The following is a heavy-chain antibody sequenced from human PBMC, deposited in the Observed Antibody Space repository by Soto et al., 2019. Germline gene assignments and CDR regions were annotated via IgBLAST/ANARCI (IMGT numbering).Heavy chain of an antibody. CDR1: GFTFSSYA. V-gene: IGHV3-30*04. CDR3: ARGSIDY. CDR2: ISYDGSNK. D-gene: IGHD2-2*01. J-gene: IGHJ4*02. Sequence: QVQLVESGGGVVQPGRSLRLSCAASGFTFSSYAMHWVRQAPGKGLEWVAVISYDGSNKYYADSVKGRFTISRDNSKNTLYLQMNSLRAEDTAVYYCARGSIDYWGQGTLVTVSS.